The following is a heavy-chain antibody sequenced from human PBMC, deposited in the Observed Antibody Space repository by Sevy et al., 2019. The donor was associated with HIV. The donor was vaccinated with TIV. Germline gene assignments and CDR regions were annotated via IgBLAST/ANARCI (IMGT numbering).Heavy chain of an antibody. V-gene: IGHV3-11*01. CDR3: ARDLYRGLSGSTSGY. CDR1: GFTFSDYY. Sequence: GGSLRLSCAASGFTFSDYYMSWIRQAPGKGLEWVSYISSSGSNIYYADSVKGRFTVSRDNAKNSMYLQMNSLRAEDTALYYCARDLYRGLSGSTSGYWGQGTLVTVSS. CDR2: ISSSGSNI. J-gene: IGHJ4*02. D-gene: IGHD5-12*01.